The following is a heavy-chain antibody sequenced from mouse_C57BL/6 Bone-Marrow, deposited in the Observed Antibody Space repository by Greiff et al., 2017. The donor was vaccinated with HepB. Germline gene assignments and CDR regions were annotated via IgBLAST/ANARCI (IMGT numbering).Heavy chain of an antibody. CDR1: GFSLTSYG. Sequence: QVQLKESGPGLVQPSQSLSITCTVSGFSLTSYGVHWVRQSPGKGLEWLGVIWSGRSTDYNAAFLSRLSISKDNSKSQVFFKMTSLQADETAIYYCARSITTVRGAMDYWGQGTSVTVSS. CDR3: ARSITTVRGAMDY. D-gene: IGHD1-1*01. J-gene: IGHJ4*01. CDR2: IWSGRST. V-gene: IGHV2-2*01.